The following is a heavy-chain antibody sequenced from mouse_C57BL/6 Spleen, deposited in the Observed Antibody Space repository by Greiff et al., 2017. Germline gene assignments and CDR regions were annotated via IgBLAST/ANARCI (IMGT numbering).Heavy chain of an antibody. Sequence: QVQLKQPGAELVKPGASVKMSCKASGYTFTSYWITWVKQRPGQGLEWIGDIYPGSGSTNYNEKFKSKATLTVDTSSSTAYMQLSSLTSEDSAVYYCARDDYGNYVPFDVWGTGTTVTVSS. CDR3: ARDDYGNYVPFDV. J-gene: IGHJ1*03. V-gene: IGHV1-55*01. CDR2: IYPGSGST. CDR1: GYTFTSYW. D-gene: IGHD2-1*01.